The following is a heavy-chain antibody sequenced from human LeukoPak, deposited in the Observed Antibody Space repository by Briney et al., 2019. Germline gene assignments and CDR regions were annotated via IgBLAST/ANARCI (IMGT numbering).Heavy chain of an antibody. D-gene: IGHD3-22*01. CDR2: INPNRGVT. J-gene: IGHJ4*02. Sequence: ASLKVSCKAFGYTFREYYVHWVRQAPGHGLEWMGWINPNRGVTHYAQKIQGRVTMTRDTSISTAYMELSRLRSDDTAAYYCAKESAGYYDSSGIQLDYWGQGALVTDSS. CDR1: GYTFREYY. V-gene: IGHV1-2*02. CDR3: AKESAGYYDSSGIQLDY.